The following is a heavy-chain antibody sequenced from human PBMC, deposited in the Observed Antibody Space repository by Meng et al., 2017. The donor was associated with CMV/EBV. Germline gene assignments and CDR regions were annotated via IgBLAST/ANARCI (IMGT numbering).Heavy chain of an antibody. CDR3: ARGQGYDFWSGYLDY. Sequence: QVQLQESGPGLVKPSQTLSLTCPVSGGSISSGSYYWSWIRQPAGKGLEWIGRIYTSGSTDYNPSLKSRVTISVDTSKNQFSLKLSSVTAADTAVYYCARGQGYDFWSGYLDYWGQGTLVTVAS. CDR1: GGSISSGSYY. CDR2: IYTSGST. D-gene: IGHD3-3*01. J-gene: IGHJ4*02. V-gene: IGHV4-61*02.